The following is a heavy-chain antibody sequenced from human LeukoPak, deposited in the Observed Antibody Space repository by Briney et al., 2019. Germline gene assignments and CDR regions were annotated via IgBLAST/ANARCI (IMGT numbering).Heavy chain of an antibody. CDR1: GGSISSSSYF. Sequence: PSETLSLTCTVSGGSISSSSYFWAWIRQPPGKGLEWIGSIYYSGSTYYNPSLNSRVTISVDTSKNQFSLNLSSVTAADTAVYYCAREGERGYSGYDYVGAFDIWGQGTMVTVSS. D-gene: IGHD5-12*01. CDR3: AREGERGYSGYDYVGAFDI. CDR2: IYYSGST. V-gene: IGHV4-39*02. J-gene: IGHJ3*02.